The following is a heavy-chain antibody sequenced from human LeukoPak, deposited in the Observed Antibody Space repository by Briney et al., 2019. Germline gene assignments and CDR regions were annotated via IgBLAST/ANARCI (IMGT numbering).Heavy chain of an antibody. Sequence: PSATLSLTCAVYGGSFSGDYWSWSRQPPGKGLEWIGEINHSGSTNYNPSLKSRVTISVDTSKNQFSLKLSSVTAADTAVYYCARGHDGIVGATTNVGFDYWGQGTLVTVSS. D-gene: IGHD1-26*01. CDR3: ARGHDGIVGATTNVGFDY. V-gene: IGHV4-34*01. J-gene: IGHJ4*02. CDR2: INHSGST. CDR1: GGSFSGDY.